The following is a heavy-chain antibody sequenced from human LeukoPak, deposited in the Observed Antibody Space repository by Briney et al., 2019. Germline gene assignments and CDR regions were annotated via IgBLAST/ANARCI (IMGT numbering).Heavy chain of an antibody. Sequence: GESLKISCKGSGYSFTSYWIGWVRQMPGKGLEWMGIIYPGDSDTRYSPSFQGQVTISADKSISTAYLQWSSLKASDTAMYYCARHGGYSYGSLNYYYYMDVWGKGTTVTVSS. CDR1: GYSFTSYW. CDR3: ARHGGYSYGSLNYYYYMDV. J-gene: IGHJ6*03. D-gene: IGHD5-18*01. CDR2: IYPGDSDT. V-gene: IGHV5-51*01.